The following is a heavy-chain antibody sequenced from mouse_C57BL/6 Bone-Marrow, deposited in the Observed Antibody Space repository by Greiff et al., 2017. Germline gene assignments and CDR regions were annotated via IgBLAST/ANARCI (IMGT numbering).Heavy chain of an antibody. D-gene: IGHD1-1*02. V-gene: IGHV14-4*01. CDR3: SSVGGNDFDF. J-gene: IGHJ2*01. CDR1: GFNIKDDY. Sequence: VHVKQSGAELVRPGASVKLSCTASGFNIKDDYIHWVKQRPEQGLEWIGWIDPEIGDTEYASKFQGKATITSDTSSNTANLQLSSLTSEDTAVYYCSSVGGNDFDFWGQGTPLTVAS. CDR2: IDPEIGDT.